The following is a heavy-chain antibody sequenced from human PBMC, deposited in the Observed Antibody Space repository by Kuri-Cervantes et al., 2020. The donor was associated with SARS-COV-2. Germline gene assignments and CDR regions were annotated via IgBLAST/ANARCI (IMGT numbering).Heavy chain of an antibody. Sequence: GSLRLSCAVHGGSFSGYYWSWIRQPPGKGLEWIGGINPSGSTNYNPSLKSRVTISVDTSKNQFSLKLSSVTAADTAVYYCARLSCSGGSCLWAFDIWGQGTMVTVSS. CDR3: ARLSCSGGSCLWAFDI. J-gene: IGHJ3*02. CDR1: GGSFSGYY. CDR2: INPSGST. V-gene: IGHV4-34*01. D-gene: IGHD2-15*01.